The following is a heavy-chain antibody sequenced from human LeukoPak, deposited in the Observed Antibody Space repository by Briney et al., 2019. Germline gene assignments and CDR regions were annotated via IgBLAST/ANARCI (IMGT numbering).Heavy chain of an antibody. Sequence: GNSLRLSCAASGFTVSTSVMHWVRQAPGKGLDWAAIISFDGTTKYYADSVKGRFTISRDNSKNTLYLQMNSLRAEDTAVYYCAKHFDWNDPQPYYYYYMDVWGKGTTVTVSS. CDR3: AKHFDWNDPQPYYYYYMDV. CDR1: GFTVSTSV. J-gene: IGHJ6*03. D-gene: IGHD1-1*01. CDR2: ISFDGTTK. V-gene: IGHV3-30*18.